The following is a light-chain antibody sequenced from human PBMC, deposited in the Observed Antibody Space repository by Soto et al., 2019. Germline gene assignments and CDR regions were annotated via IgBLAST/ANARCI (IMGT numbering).Light chain of an antibody. Sequence: DIQMTQSPSTLSASVGDRVTSTCRASQSISGWLAWYQQKPGKAPKLLIYKASSLESGVPSRFSGSGSGTEFTLTISSLQPDDFATYYCQQYNNYGSWTFGQGTKVEIK. CDR1: QSISGW. CDR2: KAS. J-gene: IGKJ1*01. V-gene: IGKV1-5*03. CDR3: QQYNNYGSWT.